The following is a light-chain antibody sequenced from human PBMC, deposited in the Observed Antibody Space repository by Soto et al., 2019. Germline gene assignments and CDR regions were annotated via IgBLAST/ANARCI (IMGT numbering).Light chain of an antibody. J-gene: IGLJ2*01. CDR3: TSFARSEDPCVV. V-gene: IGLV2-8*01. CDR2: EVY. Sequence: QSALTQPPSASGSPGQSVTISCTGTSTDIGGYNFVSWYQQQPGKAPTLLICEVYKRPSGVPDRFSGSKSGNTASLTVSGLQADDEAYYYCTSFARSEDPCVVFGGGTKLTVL. CDR1: STDIGGYNF.